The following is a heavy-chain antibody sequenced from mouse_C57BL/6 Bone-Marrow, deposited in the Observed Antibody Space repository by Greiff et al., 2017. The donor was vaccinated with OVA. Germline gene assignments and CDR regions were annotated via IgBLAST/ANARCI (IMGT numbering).Heavy chain of an antibody. CDR2: INPNNGGT. V-gene: IGHV1-22*01. D-gene: IGHD2-4*01. CDR3: ARHDYDVGGAWFAY. J-gene: IGHJ3*01. Sequence: VQLQQSGPELVKPGASVKMSCKASGYTFTDYNMHWVKQSHGKSLEWIGYINPNNGGTSYNQKFKGKATLTVNKSSSTAYMELRSLTSEDSAVYYCARHDYDVGGAWFAYWGQGTLVTVSA. CDR1: GYTFTDYN.